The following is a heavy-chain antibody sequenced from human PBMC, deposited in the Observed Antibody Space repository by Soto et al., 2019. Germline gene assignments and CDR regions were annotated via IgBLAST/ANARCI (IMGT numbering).Heavy chain of an antibody. Sequence: ALRLSCPASGFTVGDYAMQWVRQAPGKGLEWVSAISWNSGSIDYADSVKGRFTISRDNAKNSLYLQMNSLRAEDTALYYCAKSHTTSGWYVTTDYWGQGTRVTVSS. J-gene: IGHJ4*02. CDR3: AKSHTTSGWYVTTDY. CDR2: ISWNSGSI. CDR1: GFTVGDYA. D-gene: IGHD6-19*01. V-gene: IGHV3-9*01.